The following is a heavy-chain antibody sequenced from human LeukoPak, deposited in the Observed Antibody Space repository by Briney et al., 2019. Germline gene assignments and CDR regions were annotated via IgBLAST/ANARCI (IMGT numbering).Heavy chain of an antibody. V-gene: IGHV4-59*01. CDR3: ARTTEGYCRGRSCYSYYYYMDV. J-gene: IGHJ6*03. D-gene: IGHD2-15*01. CDR1: GGSISSYY. CDR2: IYYSGST. Sequence: SETLSLTCTVSGGSISSYYWSWIRQPPGKGLEWIGYIYYSGSTNYNPSLKSRVTISVNTSKNQFSLKLSSVTAADTAVYYCARTTEGYCRGRSCYSYYYYMDVWGKGTTVTVSS.